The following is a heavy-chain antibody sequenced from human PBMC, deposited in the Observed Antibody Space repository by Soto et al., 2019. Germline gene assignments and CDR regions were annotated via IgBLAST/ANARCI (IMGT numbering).Heavy chain of an antibody. J-gene: IGHJ4*02. D-gene: IGHD4-4*01. CDR2: IYYSGST. CDR1: GGSISSYY. CDR3: AREVYSTSYKGVFHY. V-gene: IGHV4-59*01. Sequence: MSLTCTVSGGSISSYYWSWIRQPPGKGLEWIGYIYYSGSTNYNPSLKSRVTISVDTSKNQFSLKLSSVTAADTAVYYCAREVYSTSYKGVFHYCGQGTLVTVAS.